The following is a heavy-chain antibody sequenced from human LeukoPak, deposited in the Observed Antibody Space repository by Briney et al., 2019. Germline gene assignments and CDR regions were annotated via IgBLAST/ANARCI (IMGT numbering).Heavy chain of an antibody. D-gene: IGHD4-23*01. V-gene: IGHV1-2*02. CDR1: GYTFTGYY. CDR3: ARDGGNLDGGSFDY. Sequence: GASVKVSCKASGYTFTGYYMHWVRQAPGQGLEWMGWINPNSGGTNYAQKFQGRVTMTRDTSISTAYMELSRLRSDDTAVYYCARDGGNLDGGSFDYWGQGTLVTVSS. CDR2: INPNSGGT. J-gene: IGHJ4*02.